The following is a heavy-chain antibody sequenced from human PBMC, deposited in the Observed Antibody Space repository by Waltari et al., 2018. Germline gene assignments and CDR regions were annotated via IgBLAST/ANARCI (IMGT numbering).Heavy chain of an antibody. Sequence: QVQLQESGPGLVKPSQTLSLTCTVSGGSISSGSYYWSWIRQPAGKGLEWIGRIYTSGSTNYNPSLKSLVTISVDTSKNQFSLKLSSVTAADTAVYYCARERVAVAGPVDYWGQGTLVTVSS. CDR1: GGSISSGSYY. V-gene: IGHV4-61*02. CDR3: ARERVAVAGPVDY. CDR2: IYTSGST. D-gene: IGHD6-19*01. J-gene: IGHJ4*02.